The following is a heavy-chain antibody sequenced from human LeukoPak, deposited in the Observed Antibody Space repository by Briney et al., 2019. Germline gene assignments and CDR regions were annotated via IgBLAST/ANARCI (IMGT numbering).Heavy chain of an antibody. J-gene: IGHJ4*02. CDR2: IYYSGST. V-gene: IGHV4-59*12. D-gene: IGHD5-24*01. CDR3: ARGDERDGYNWDY. CDR1: GGSISSYY. Sequence: SETLSLTCTVSGGSISSYYWSWIRQPPGKGLEWIGYIYYSGSTNYNPSLKSRVTISVDTSKNQFSLKLSSVTAADTAVYYCARGDERDGYNWDYWGQGTLVTVSS.